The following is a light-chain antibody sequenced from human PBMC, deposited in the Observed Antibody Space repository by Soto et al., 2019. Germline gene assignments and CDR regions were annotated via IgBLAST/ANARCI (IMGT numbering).Light chain of an antibody. J-gene: IGKJ1*01. Sequence: IVLTQTPLSSPVTLGQPASFSCRSAESLLHSDGNTYLSWLHQRPGQPPRLLIYQVSKRFPGVPDRISGSGAGTNFTLRISRVESQDAGTYFCTQSSQLRTFGQGTKVDIK. CDR2: QVS. V-gene: IGKV2-24*01. CDR3: TQSSQLRT. CDR1: ESLLHSDGNTY.